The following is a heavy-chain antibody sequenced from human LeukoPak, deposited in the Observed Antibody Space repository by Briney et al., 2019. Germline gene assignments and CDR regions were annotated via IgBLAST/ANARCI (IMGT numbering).Heavy chain of an antibody. CDR3: AKGPRFRGVIIGGLNEFDP. CDR1: GFTFSSYG. J-gene: IGHJ5*02. V-gene: IGHV3-30*02. CDR2: IRYDGSNK. Sequence: GGSLRLSCAASGFTFSSYGMHWVRQAPGKGLEWVAFIRYDGSNKYYADSVKGRFTISRDNSKNTLYLQMNSLRAEDTAVYYCAKGPRFRGVIIGGLNEFDPWGQGTLVTVSS. D-gene: IGHD3-10*01.